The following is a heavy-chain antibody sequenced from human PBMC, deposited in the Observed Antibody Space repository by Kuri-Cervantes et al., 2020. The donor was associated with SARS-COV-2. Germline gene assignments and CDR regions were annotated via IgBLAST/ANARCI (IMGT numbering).Heavy chain of an antibody. Sequence: ASVKVSCKASGYTFTSYAMHWVRQAPGQRLEWMGWSNAGNGNTKYSQEFQGRVTITRDTSASTAYMELSSLRSEDVAVYYCARESGREMYIGVGRHYNYDGMDVWGQGTMVTVSS. CDR1: GYTFTSYA. J-gene: IGHJ6*02. CDR2: SNAGNGNT. D-gene: IGHD6-19*01. V-gene: IGHV1-3*02. CDR3: ARESGREMYIGVGRHYNYDGMDV.